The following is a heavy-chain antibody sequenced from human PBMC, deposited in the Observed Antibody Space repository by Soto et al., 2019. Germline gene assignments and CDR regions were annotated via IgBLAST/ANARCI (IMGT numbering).Heavy chain of an antibody. CDR1: GFTFYSFS. V-gene: IGHV3-21*01. J-gene: IGHJ6*03. CDR3: VRDIGQYFRSGYMDV. Sequence: VQLVESGGGLVKPGESLRLSCAASGFTFYSFSMNWVRQAAGRGSEWVSSIDTTSNYIYYADSVRGRFTISRDNAQDSLYLQMYSLRAEDTAVYYCVRDIGQYFRSGYMDVWGRGTTVTVSS. D-gene: IGHD3-9*01. CDR2: IDTTSNYI.